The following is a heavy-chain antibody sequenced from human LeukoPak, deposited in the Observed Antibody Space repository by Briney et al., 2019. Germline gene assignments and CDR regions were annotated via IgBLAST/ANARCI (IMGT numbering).Heavy chain of an antibody. Sequence: SGGSLRLSCAASGLNFSDYYMSWLRQAPGKGVEWVSYISSSGYNIHYADSVKGRFTISRENVKNSLYLQTNSLRAEDTAVYYCAREAYGHYVNHWGQGTLVTVSS. V-gene: IGHV3-11*04. J-gene: IGHJ4*02. CDR2: ISSSGYNI. CDR1: GLNFSDYY. D-gene: IGHD4-17*01. CDR3: AREAYGHYVNH.